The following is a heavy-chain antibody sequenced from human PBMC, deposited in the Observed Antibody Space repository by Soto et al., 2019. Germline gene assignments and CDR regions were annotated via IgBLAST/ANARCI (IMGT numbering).Heavy chain of an antibody. Sequence: QLHLQESGPGLVKPSETLSLTCTVSGGSISSSSYYWGWIRQPPGNGLEWIGEVYYGGSTYYNPALKSRVTISVETYKSQFSLKLSSVTAADTAVYYCAGGDYYHSSGYYFYYYTMDVWGQGTTVTVSS. V-gene: IGHV4-39*01. D-gene: IGHD3-22*01. CDR1: GGSISSSSYY. CDR2: VYYGGST. CDR3: AGGDYYHSSGYYFYYYTMDV. J-gene: IGHJ6*02.